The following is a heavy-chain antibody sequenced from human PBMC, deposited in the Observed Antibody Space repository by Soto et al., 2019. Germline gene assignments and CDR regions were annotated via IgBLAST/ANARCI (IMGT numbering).Heavy chain of an antibody. J-gene: IGHJ6*02. Sequence: QVQLQESGPGLVKPSETLSLTCTVSGGSISGYYWSWIRQPPGKGLEWIGYMYNTGSTVYNPSFKSRVTIPVETSKNQFSLKLNSVTAAGTAVYYCARDLWGYCGTDCYPLDVWGQGTTVTVSS. CDR2: MYNTGST. V-gene: IGHV4-59*01. CDR1: GGSISGYY. D-gene: IGHD2-21*02. CDR3: ARDLWGYCGTDCYPLDV.